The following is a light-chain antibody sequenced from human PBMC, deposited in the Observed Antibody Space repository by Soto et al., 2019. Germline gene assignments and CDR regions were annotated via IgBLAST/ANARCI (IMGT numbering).Light chain of an antibody. CDR2: LNSDGSH. Sequence: QTVVTQSPSASASLGASVKLTCTLSSGHSSYTIAWHQQQPEKGPRYLMKLNSDGSHTKGDGIPDRFSGSSSGAERYLTIYSLQSEDEADYYCQTWATGIRVFGGGTKLTVL. CDR1: SGHSSYT. CDR3: QTWATGIRV. J-gene: IGLJ3*02. V-gene: IGLV4-69*01.